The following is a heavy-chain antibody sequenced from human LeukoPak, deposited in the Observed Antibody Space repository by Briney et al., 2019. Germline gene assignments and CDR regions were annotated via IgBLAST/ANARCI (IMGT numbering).Heavy chain of an antibody. CDR1: GFTFSSYA. Sequence: GGSLRLSCAASGFTFSSYAMSWVRQAPGKGLEWVSSISSSSSYIYYADSVKGRFTISRDNAKNSLYLQMNSLRAEDTAVYYCARALQLRFLEWLLYPSLGYWGQGTLVTVSS. CDR2: ISSSSSYI. D-gene: IGHD3-3*01. J-gene: IGHJ4*02. CDR3: ARALQLRFLEWLLYPSLGY. V-gene: IGHV3-21*01.